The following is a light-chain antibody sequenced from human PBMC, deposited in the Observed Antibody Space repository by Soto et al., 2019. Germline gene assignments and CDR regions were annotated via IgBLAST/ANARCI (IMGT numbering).Light chain of an antibody. J-gene: IGLJ2*01. CDR3: QAWDSGTVV. CDR2: EDT. V-gene: IGLV3-1*01. Sequence: SCELTQAPSVSVSPGQTANITCSGNTLGSKFVFWYQQKAGQSPMVVIYEDTKRPSGIPERFSGSNSGNTATLTISGTQAMDEADFYCQAWDSGTVVFGGGTKLTVL. CDR1: TLGSKF.